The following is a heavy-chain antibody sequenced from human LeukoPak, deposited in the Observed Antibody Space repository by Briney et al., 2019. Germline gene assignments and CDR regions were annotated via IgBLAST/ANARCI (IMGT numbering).Heavy chain of an antibody. CDR2: LYYSGST. Sequence: SATLSLTCNVSGGSISSSSYYWGWIRQPPGQGLEWIVSLYYSGSTYYNPSLKSRVTICVDTSKNEFSVKLSSVTGADTAVYYCARHVGHYYFVYWGQGTLVTVSS. V-gene: IGHV4-39*01. J-gene: IGHJ4*02. CDR3: ARHVGHYYFVY. CDR1: GGSISSSSYY.